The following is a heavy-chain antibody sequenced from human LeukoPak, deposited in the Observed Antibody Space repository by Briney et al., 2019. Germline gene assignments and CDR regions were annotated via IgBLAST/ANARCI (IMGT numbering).Heavy chain of an antibody. CDR2: ISSSGSTI. D-gene: IGHD6-6*01. Sequence: PGGSLRLSCAASGFTFGSYEMNWVRQAPGKGLEWVSYISSSGSTIYYADSVKGRFTISRDNAKNSLYLQMNSLRAEDTALYYCARDPEYTTSSSRSSMDVWGKGTTVTVSS. CDR3: ARDPEYTTSSSRSSMDV. J-gene: IGHJ6*03. V-gene: IGHV3-48*03. CDR1: GFTFGSYE.